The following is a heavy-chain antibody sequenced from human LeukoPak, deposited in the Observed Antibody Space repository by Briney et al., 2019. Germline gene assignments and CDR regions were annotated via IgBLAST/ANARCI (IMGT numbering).Heavy chain of an antibody. J-gene: IGHJ4*02. Sequence: SLRLSCAAYGFSFDDYAMHWVRQAPGKGLEWVSGISWNSGSIGYADSVKSRFTISRDNAKNSLYLQMNSLRAEDTALYYCAKDMDPANLYYFDYWGQGTLVTVSS. V-gene: IGHV3-9*01. CDR1: GFSFDDYA. CDR2: ISWNSGSI. CDR3: AKDMDPANLYYFDY. D-gene: IGHD2-2*03.